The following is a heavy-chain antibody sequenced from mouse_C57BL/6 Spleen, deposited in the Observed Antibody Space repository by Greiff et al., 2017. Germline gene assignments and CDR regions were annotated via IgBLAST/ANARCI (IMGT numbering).Heavy chain of an antibody. D-gene: IGHD1-1*01. J-gene: IGHJ4*01. CDR3: ATTVVATDYAMDY. V-gene: IGHV1-80*01. CDR1: GYAFSSYW. CDR2: IYPGDGDT. Sequence: QVQLQQSGAELVKPGASVKISCKASGYAFSSYWMNWVKQRPGKGLEWIGQIYPGDGDTNYNGKFKGKATLTADKSSSTAYMQLSRLTSEDSAVYFCATTVVATDYAMDYWGQGTSVTVSS.